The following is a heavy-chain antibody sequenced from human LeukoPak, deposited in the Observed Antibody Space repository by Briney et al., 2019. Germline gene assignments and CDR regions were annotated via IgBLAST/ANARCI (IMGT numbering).Heavy chain of an antibody. CDR3: AKASGDSGFFFDY. Sequence: PGGSPRLSCAASGFTFSSYGMHWVRQAPGKGLEWVAFIRYDGSNKYYADSVKGRFTISRDNSKNTLYLQMNSLRAEDTAVYYCAKASGDSGFFFDYWGQGTLVTVSS. V-gene: IGHV3-30*02. D-gene: IGHD3-10*01. J-gene: IGHJ4*02. CDR1: GFTFSSYG. CDR2: IRYDGSNK.